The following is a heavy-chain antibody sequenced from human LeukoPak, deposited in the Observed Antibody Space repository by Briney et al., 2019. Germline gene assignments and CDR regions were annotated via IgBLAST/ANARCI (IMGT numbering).Heavy chain of an antibody. CDR3: ARGRSGSYFGDY. CDR2: ISNDGSNK. Sequence: GRSLRLSCAASGFTFSSYAMHWVRQAPGKGLEWVAVISNDGSNKYYADSVKGRFTISRDNSKNTLYLQMNSLRAEDTAVYYCARGRSGSYFGDYWGQGTLVTVSS. J-gene: IGHJ4*02. D-gene: IGHD1-26*01. CDR1: GFTFSSYA. V-gene: IGHV3-30-3*01.